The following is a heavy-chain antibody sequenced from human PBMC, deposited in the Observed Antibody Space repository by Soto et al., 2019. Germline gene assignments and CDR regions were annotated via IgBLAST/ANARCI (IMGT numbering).Heavy chain of an antibody. V-gene: IGHV4-59*01. D-gene: IGHD5-12*01. CDR2: IYYSGST. CDR1: NCSIVNYY. Sequence: SETLSLTCTVSNCSIVNYYWSWIRQPPGKGLEWIGFIYYSGSTNYNPSLKSRVTISVDMSKNQHSLRLSSVTAADTAVYYCARDYSGYDIVNYYQYYMDVCGKGTTGTGS. J-gene: IGHJ6*03. CDR3: ARDYSGYDIVNYYQYYMDV.